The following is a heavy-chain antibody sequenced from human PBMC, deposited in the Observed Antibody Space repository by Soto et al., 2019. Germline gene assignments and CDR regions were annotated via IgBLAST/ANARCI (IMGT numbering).Heavy chain of an antibody. J-gene: IGHJ4*02. CDR1: GFTFSSYW. Sequence: PGGSLRLSCAASGFTFSSYWMTWVRQAPGKGLEWVANIKQDGSEIYYVDSVKGRFTISRDNAKNSLYLQMNSLRAEDTAVYYCARDRRDWNYGGHYFDYWGQGTLVTVSS. V-gene: IGHV3-7*01. CDR3: ARDRRDWNYGGHYFDY. D-gene: IGHD1-7*01. CDR2: IKQDGSEI.